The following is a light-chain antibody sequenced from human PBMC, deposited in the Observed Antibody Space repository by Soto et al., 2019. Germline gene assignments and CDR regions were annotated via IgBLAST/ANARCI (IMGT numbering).Light chain of an antibody. Sequence: EIVLTQSPGTLSLSPGERATLSCRASQSVSSSYLAWYQQKPGQAPRLLIYGASSRATGIPDRFSGSGSGTDFTVTISRLEPEDFAVYYCQQYCSSLPLGTFGQGTKQEIK. V-gene: IGKV3-20*01. CDR3: QQYCSSLPLGT. CDR1: QSVSSSY. J-gene: IGKJ2*02. CDR2: GAS.